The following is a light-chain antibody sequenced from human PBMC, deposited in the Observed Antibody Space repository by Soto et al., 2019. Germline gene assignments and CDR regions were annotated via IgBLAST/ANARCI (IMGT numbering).Light chain of an antibody. CDR2: DAS. Sequence: EIVLTQSPATLSLSPGERATLSCRASQGLYNYLAWYQQKPGQTPRLLIYDASTRATGIPARFSGDWSGTDFTLTIDTLEPEDFAVYYCQQRISWPITFGQGTRLEI. J-gene: IGKJ5*01. CDR3: QQRISWPIT. CDR1: QGLYNY. V-gene: IGKV3-11*01.